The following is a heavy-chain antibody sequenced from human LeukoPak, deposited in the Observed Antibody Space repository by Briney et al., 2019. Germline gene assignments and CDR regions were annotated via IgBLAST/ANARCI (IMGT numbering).Heavy chain of an antibody. Sequence: SVKVSCKASGSTFTSYGISWVQQAPGQGLEWIGWISAYNGNTNYAQKLQGRVTMTTDTSTSTAYMELRSLRSDDTAVYYCARDLSGTRVEFDYWGQGTLVTVSS. V-gene: IGHV1-18*01. CDR1: GSTFTSYG. CDR2: ISAYNGNT. D-gene: IGHD6-13*01. CDR3: ARDLSGTRVEFDY. J-gene: IGHJ4*02.